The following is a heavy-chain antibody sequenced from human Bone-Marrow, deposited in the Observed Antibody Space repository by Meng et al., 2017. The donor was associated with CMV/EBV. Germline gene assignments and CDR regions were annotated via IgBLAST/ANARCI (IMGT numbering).Heavy chain of an antibody. V-gene: IGHV3-11*04. D-gene: IGHD3-3*01. Sequence: GGSLRLSCAASGFTFSDYYMNWVRQAPGKGLEWVSYISSSSSTIYYADSVRGRFTISRDNAKNSLYLQMNSLRDEDTAVYYCAREALTYYDYWCGYYNYYYYGMDVWGQGTTVTVSS. CDR2: ISSSSSTI. CDR3: AREALTYYDYWCGYYNYYYYGMDV. CDR1: GFTFSDYY. J-gene: IGHJ6*02.